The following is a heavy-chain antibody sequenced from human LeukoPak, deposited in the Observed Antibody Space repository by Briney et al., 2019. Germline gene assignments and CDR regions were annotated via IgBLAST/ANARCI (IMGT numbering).Heavy chain of an antibody. Sequence: SETLSLTCTVSGDSINDYYWNWFRQPPGKGLEWIGYIYFHGSSNYNPSLKSRVTILLVPSNNQFSLSLNSVTAADTAVYYCARGTYYDFWSGEGLFDFWGQGTLVTVSS. CDR3: ARGTYYDFWSGEGLFDF. CDR1: GDSINDYY. D-gene: IGHD3-3*01. V-gene: IGHV4-59*01. CDR2: IYFHGSS. J-gene: IGHJ4*02.